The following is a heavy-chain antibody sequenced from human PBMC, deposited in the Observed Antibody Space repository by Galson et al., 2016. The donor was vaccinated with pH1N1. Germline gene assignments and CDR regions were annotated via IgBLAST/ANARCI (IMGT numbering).Heavy chain of an antibody. CDR1: GFTFSSHG. CDR3: ARGGVTIFGIVNPAFGMDV. V-gene: IGHV3-33*01. J-gene: IGHJ6*02. CDR2: IGYDGSTI. D-gene: IGHD3-3*01. Sequence: SLRLSCAASGFTFSSHGMHWVRQAPGKGLEWVALIGYDGSTIHYVEPVKGRFTISRDNSKNTVYLQMTSLRAEDTAVYYCARGGVTIFGIVNPAFGMDVWGQGTTVTVSS.